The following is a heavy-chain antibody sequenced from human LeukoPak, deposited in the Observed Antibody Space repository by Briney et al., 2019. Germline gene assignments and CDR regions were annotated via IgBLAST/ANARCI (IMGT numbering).Heavy chain of an antibody. Sequence: GGSLRLSCAASGFTFSSYGMHWVRQAPGKGLEWVAVISYDGSNKYYADSVKGRFTISRDNSRNTLYVQMNSLRAEDTAVYYCAKDIYYSRGYLAYEIDYWGQGTLVTVSS. CDR3: AKDIYYSRGYLAYEIDY. CDR2: ISYDGSNK. V-gene: IGHV3-30*18. J-gene: IGHJ4*02. D-gene: IGHD3-22*01. CDR1: GFTFSSYG.